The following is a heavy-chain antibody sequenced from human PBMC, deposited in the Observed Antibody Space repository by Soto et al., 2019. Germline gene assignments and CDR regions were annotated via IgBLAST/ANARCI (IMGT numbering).Heavy chain of an antibody. CDR2: ISYDGSNK. Sequence: GGSLRLSCAASGFVFSDYYMNWIRQAPGKGLEWVAVISYDGSNKYYADSVKGRFTISRDNSKNTLYLQMNSLRPEDTAVYYCANDLPAWYYYGMDVWGQGTTVTVSS. D-gene: IGHD2-15*01. CDR1: GFVFSDYY. J-gene: IGHJ6*02. V-gene: IGHV3-30*18. CDR3: ANDLPAWYYYGMDV.